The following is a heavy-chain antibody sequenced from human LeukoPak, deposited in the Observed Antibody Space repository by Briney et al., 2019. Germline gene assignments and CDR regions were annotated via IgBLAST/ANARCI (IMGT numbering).Heavy chain of an antibody. CDR1: GGSISSGDYY. D-gene: IGHD1-14*01. V-gene: IGHV4-31*03. CDR3: AGTTYYYHYMDV. Sequence: SETLSLTCTVSGGSISSGDYYWSWIRQRPGRGLEWIGYIYYSGTPYYNPSLKGRLTISLDTSQNRFSLRLDSVTAAVTAVYYCAGTTYYYHYMDVWGKGTTVTVSS. CDR2: IYYSGTP. J-gene: IGHJ6*03.